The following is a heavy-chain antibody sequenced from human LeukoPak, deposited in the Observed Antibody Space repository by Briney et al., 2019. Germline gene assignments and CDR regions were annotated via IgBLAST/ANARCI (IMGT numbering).Heavy chain of an antibody. J-gene: IGHJ4*02. CDR1: GFTFSSYA. V-gene: IGHV3-21*06. Sequence: NPGGSLRLSCAASGFTFSSYAVAWVRQAPGKGLEWVASISNSGSNTYYADSVKGRFTISRDDATNSLYLHMNSLRVEDTAVYYCGRGGSFPGFWGQGTQVSVSS. D-gene: IGHD3-10*01. CDR2: ISNSGSNT. CDR3: GRGGSFPGF.